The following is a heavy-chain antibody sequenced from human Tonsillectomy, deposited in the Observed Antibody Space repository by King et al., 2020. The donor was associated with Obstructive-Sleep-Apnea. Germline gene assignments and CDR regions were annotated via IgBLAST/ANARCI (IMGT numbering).Heavy chain of an antibody. CDR1: GFTFDDYA. V-gene: IGHV3-43D*03. Sequence: VQLVESGGVVVQPGGSLRLSCAASGFTFDDYAMHWVRQSPGKGLEWVSLISWDGGSTYYADSVKGRFTISRDNSKNSLYLQMNSLRAEDTALYYCAKARGLDGYFDYWGQGTLVTVSS. CDR3: AKARGLDGYFDY. J-gene: IGHJ4*02. D-gene: IGHD5-24*01. CDR2: ISWDGGST.